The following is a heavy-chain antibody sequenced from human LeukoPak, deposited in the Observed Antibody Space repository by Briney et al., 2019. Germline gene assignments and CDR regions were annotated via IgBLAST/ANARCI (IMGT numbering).Heavy chain of an antibody. Sequence: GGSLRLSCAASGFTFSSHWMHWVRQAPGKGLVWVSRIKTDGSSATYADSVQGRFTISGDNAKNTLYLQMNSLRAEDTAVYYCARTAYSDYSLGFWGQGTLVTVSS. D-gene: IGHD5-12*01. CDR2: IKTDGSSA. CDR1: GFTFSSHW. CDR3: ARTAYSDYSLGF. J-gene: IGHJ4*02. V-gene: IGHV3-74*01.